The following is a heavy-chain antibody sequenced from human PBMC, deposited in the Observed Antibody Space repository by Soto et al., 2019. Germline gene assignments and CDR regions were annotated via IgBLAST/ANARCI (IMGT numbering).Heavy chain of an antibody. CDR1: GGTFSSYA. CDR3: ARSLCGGDCYYPPNWYFDL. CDR2: IIPIFGTA. Sequence: QVQLVQSGAEMKKPGSSVKVSCKASGGTFSSYAISWVRQAPGQGLEWMGGIIPIFGTANYAQKFQGRVTITADKSTSTAYMELSSLRSEDTALYYCARSLCGGDCYYPPNWYFDLWGRGTLVTVSS. J-gene: IGHJ2*01. V-gene: IGHV1-69*06. D-gene: IGHD2-21*02.